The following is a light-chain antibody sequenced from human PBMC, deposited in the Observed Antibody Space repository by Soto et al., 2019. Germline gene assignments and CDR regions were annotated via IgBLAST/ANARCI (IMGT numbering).Light chain of an antibody. Sequence: EIGLSQSPGTLSLSPGERATLSCRASQSVNSTFLAWYQQKPGQAPRLLIYGASTRATGIPARFSGSGSGTEFTLTISSLQSEDFAVYYCQQYNNWPQTFGQGTKVDIK. CDR1: QSVNST. CDR3: QQYNNWPQT. V-gene: IGKV3-15*01. CDR2: GAS. J-gene: IGKJ1*01.